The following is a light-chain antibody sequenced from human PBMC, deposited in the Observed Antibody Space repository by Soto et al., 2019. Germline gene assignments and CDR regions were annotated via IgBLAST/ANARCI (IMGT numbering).Light chain of an antibody. Sequence: EVVLTQSPATLSLSPGERATLSCRARQSVSSYLAWYQQKRGQPPRLLIYEASNRATGIPARFSGSGSGTDFTLTISSLEPEDFAVYYCQQRTNWPRTFGQGTKVEIK. CDR3: QQRTNWPRT. CDR1: QSVSSY. J-gene: IGKJ1*01. V-gene: IGKV3-11*01. CDR2: EAS.